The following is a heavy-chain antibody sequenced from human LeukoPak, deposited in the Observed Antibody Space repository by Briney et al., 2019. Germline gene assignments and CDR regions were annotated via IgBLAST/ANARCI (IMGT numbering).Heavy chain of an antibody. CDR2: ISSSSNYI. CDR1: EFSVGSNY. CDR3: ARERAIILFGAFDI. J-gene: IGHJ3*02. Sequence: GGSLRLSCAASEFSVGSNYMTWVRQAPGKGLEWVSSISSSSNYIYYADSVKGRFTISRDNAKNSLYLQMNSLRAEDTAVYYCARERAIILFGAFDIWGQGTMVTVSS. V-gene: IGHV3-21*01. D-gene: IGHD3-3*01.